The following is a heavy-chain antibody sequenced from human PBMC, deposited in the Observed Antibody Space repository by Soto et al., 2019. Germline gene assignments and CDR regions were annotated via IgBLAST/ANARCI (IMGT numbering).Heavy chain of an antibody. CDR1: GFTFSTYA. V-gene: IGHV3-23*05. D-gene: IGHD5-18*01. CDR3: AKGGYNYGFLFDC. CDR2: IDNSGGIT. Sequence: EVQLLESGGGLVQPGGSLRLSSAASGFTFSTYAMSWVRQAPGKGLEWVSTIDNSGGITYYADSVKGRFTISRDNSKNTLYLQMNSLRAEDTAVYYCAKGGYNYGFLFDCWGQGTLVTVSS. J-gene: IGHJ4*02.